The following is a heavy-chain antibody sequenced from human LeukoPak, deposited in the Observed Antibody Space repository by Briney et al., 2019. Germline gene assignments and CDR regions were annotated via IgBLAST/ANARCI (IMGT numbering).Heavy chain of an antibody. CDR1: GGSISSGSYY. CDR2: IYYSGST. J-gene: IGHJ4*02. Sequence: SETLSLTCTVSGGSISSGSYYWGWIRQPPGKGLEWIGSIYYSGSTYYNPSLKSRVTISVDTSKNQFSLKLSSVTAADTAVYYCARHPQPADDILTGYYLVEARYYFDYWGQGTLVTVSS. V-gene: IGHV4-39*01. D-gene: IGHD3-9*01. CDR3: ARHPQPADDILTGYYLVEARYYFDY.